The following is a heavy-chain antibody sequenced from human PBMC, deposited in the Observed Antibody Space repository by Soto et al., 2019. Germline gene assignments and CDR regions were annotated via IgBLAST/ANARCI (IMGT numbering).Heavy chain of an antibody. J-gene: IGHJ6*02. Sequence: GGSLRLSCAASGFTVSSNYMSWVRQAPGKGLEWVSVIYSGGSTYYADSVKGRFTISRDNSKNTLYLQMNSLRAEDTAVYYCARVLNGSGSRAYGMDVWGQGTTVTVSS. CDR3: ARVLNGSGSRAYGMDV. D-gene: IGHD3-10*01. CDR2: IYSGGST. V-gene: IGHV3-53*01. CDR1: GFTVSSNY.